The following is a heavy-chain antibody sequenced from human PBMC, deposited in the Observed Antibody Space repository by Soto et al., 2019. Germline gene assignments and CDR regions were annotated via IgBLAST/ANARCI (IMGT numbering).Heavy chain of an antibody. Sequence: SETLSLTCAVSGCSISSYYWSWIRQPAGKGLEWIGRIYTSGSTNYNPSLESRVTMSVDTSKNQFSLKLSSVTAADTAVYYCAREGLGARSYYYYGMDVWGQGTTVTVSS. D-gene: IGHD3-16*01. J-gene: IGHJ6*02. CDR1: GCSISSYY. CDR2: IYTSGST. V-gene: IGHV4-4*07. CDR3: AREGLGARSYYYYGMDV.